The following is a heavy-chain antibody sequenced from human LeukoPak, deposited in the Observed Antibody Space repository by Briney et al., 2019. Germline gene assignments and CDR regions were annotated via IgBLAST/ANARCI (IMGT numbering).Heavy chain of an antibody. CDR3: ARVGYCSGGSCSVGFGY. Sequence: SETLSLTCTVSGGSISNKYWSWIRQPPGKGLEWIGYIYYSGSTNYNPSLKSRVTILVDTSKNQFSLKLTSVTAADTAVYYCARVGYCSGGSCSVGFGYWGQGTLVTVSS. D-gene: IGHD2-15*01. CDR2: IYYSGST. J-gene: IGHJ4*02. V-gene: IGHV4-59*12. CDR1: GGSISNKY.